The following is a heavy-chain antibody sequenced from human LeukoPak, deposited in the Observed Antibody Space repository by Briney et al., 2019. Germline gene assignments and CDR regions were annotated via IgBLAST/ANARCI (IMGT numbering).Heavy chain of an antibody. CDR1: GYTFTGYY. V-gene: IGHV1-2*02. Sequence: ASVKVSCKASGYTFTGYYMHWVRQAPGQGLEWMGWINPNSGGTNYAQKFQGRVTMTRDTSISTAYMELSRLRSDDTAVYYCARRYYYDSSGYYPPWFDPWGQGTLVTVSS. J-gene: IGHJ5*02. CDR2: INPNSGGT. CDR3: ARRYYYDSSGYYPPWFDP. D-gene: IGHD3-22*01.